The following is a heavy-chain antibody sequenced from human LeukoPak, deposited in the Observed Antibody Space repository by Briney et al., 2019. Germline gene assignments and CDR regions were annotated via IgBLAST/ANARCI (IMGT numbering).Heavy chain of an antibody. D-gene: IGHD6-13*01. CDR3: ARSSSGFDY. CDR2: ISDDGSSK. J-gene: IGHJ4*02. CDR1: GFTFSSYG. V-gene: IGHV3-30*03. Sequence: GRSLRLSCAASGFTFSSYGMHWVRQAPGKGLEWAAFISDDGSSKYYADSVKGRFTISRDNSKNTLYLQMNSLRAEDTAVYYCARSSSGFDYWGQGTLVTVSS.